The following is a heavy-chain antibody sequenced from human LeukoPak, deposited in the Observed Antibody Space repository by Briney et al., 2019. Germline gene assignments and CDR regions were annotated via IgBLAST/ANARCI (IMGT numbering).Heavy chain of an antibody. CDR2: IYYSGST. J-gene: IGHJ6*02. D-gene: IGHD3-10*01. V-gene: IGHV4-59*08. CDR3: ARTVTDRIRGVIERYYYGMDV. Sequence: SETLSLTCTVSGGSISSYYWSWIRQPPGKGLEWIGYIYYSGSTNYNTSLKSRVTISVDTSKNQSSLKLSSVTAADTAVYYCARTVTDRIRGVIERYYYGMDVWGQGTTVTVSS. CDR1: GGSISSYY.